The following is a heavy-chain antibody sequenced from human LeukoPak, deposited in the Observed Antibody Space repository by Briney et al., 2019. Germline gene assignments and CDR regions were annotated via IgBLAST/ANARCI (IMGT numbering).Heavy chain of an antibody. CDR1: GYTFTGYY. CDR3: ARDQGITMIVPGY. Sequence: ASVKVSCKASGYTFTGYYMHWVRQAPGQGLEWMGWINPNSGGTNYAQKFQGRVTMTRDTSTSTAYMELSRLRSDDTAVYYCARDQGITMIVPGYWGQGTLVTVSS. V-gene: IGHV1-2*02. D-gene: IGHD3-22*01. J-gene: IGHJ4*02. CDR2: INPNSGGT.